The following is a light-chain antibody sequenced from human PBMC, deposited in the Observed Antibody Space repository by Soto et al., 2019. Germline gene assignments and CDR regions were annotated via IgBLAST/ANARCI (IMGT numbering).Light chain of an antibody. J-gene: IGKJ2*01. V-gene: IGKV1-5*03. CDR3: QQYYSYPYT. Sequence: DIQMTQSPSTLSASVGDRVTITCPASQSISSWLAWYQQKPGKAPKLLIYKASSLESGVPSRFSGSGSGTDFTLTISSLDSGDSGTYHCQQYYSYPYTFGQGTKVDI. CDR1: QSISSW. CDR2: KAS.